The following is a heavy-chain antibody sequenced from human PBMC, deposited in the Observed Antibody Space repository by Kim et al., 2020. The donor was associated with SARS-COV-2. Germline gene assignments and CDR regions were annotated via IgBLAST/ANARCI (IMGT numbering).Heavy chain of an antibody. V-gene: IGHV4-59*13. CDR3: ARSRGSDIFTIFVVIDAFDI. D-gene: IGHD3-3*01. CDR1: GGSISSYY. Sequence: SETLSLTCTVSGGSISSYYWSWIRQPPGKGLEWIGYIYYSGSTNYNPSLKSRVTISVDKSKNQFSLKLSSVTAADTAVYYCARSRGSDIFTIFVVIDAFDIWGEGTMVTVSS. CDR2: IYYSGST. J-gene: IGHJ3*02.